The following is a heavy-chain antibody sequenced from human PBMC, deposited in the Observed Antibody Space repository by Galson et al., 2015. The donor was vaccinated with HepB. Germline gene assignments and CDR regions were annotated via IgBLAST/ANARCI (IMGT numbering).Heavy chain of an antibody. D-gene: IGHD3-3*01. CDR3: ARDRGRDDFWSGPPYVGMDV. J-gene: IGHJ6*02. CDR2: ISYDGSNK. Sequence: SLRLSCAASGFTFSSYAMHWVRQAPGKGLEWVAVISYDGSNKYYADSVKGRFTISRDNSKNTLYLQMNSLRAEDTAVYYCARDRGRDDFWSGPPYVGMDVWGQGTTVTVSS. CDR1: GFTFSSYA. V-gene: IGHV3-30*04.